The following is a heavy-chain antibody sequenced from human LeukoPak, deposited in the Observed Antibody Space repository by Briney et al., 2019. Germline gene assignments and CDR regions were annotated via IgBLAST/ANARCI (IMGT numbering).Heavy chain of an antibody. Sequence: SGGSLRLSCAASGFIFSDYYMSWIRQAPGKGLEWISYIHTGGITIYYADSVKGRFTISRDNAKNSLYLQMNSLRAEDTAMYYCARGHYGLDVWAKGTTVTVSS. J-gene: IGHJ6*04. V-gene: IGHV3-11*01. CDR3: ARGHYGLDV. CDR1: GFIFSDYY. CDR2: IHTGGITI.